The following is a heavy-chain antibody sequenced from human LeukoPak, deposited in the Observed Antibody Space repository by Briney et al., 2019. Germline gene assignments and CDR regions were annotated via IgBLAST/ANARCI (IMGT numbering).Heavy chain of an antibody. CDR1: GFTFSSYA. V-gene: IGHV3-30-3*01. CDR3: AREYSGALYDFGLGAFDI. Sequence: GRSLRLSCAASGFTFSSYAMHWVRQAPGKGLEWVAVISYDGSNKYYADSVKGRFTISRDNSKNTLYLQMNSLRAEDTAAYYCAREYSGALYDFGLGAFDIWGQGTMVTVSS. D-gene: IGHD3-3*01. J-gene: IGHJ3*02. CDR2: ISYDGSNK.